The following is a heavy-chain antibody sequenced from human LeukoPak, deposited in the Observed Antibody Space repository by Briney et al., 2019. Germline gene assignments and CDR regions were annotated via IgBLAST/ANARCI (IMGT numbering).Heavy chain of an antibody. CDR2: ISGSGGST. Sequence: GGSLRLSCAASGFTFSSYAMSWVRQAPGKGLEWVSAISGSGGSTYYADSVKGRFTISRDNSKNTLYLQMNSLRAEDTAVYYCAKDSYYDFWSGYAPLDYWGQGTLVTVSS. V-gene: IGHV3-23*01. J-gene: IGHJ4*02. CDR1: GFTFSSYA. D-gene: IGHD3-3*01. CDR3: AKDSYYDFWSGYAPLDY.